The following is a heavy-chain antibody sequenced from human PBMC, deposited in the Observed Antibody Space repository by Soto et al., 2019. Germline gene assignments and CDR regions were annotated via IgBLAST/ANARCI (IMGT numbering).Heavy chain of an antibody. CDR2: IIPIFGTA. J-gene: IGHJ3*02. D-gene: IGHD3-16*02. CDR1: GGTFSSYA. CDR3: ARDPRARYDAFDI. Sequence: SVKVSCKASGGTFSSYAISWVRQAPGQGLEWMGGIIPIFGTANYAQKFQGRVTITADESTSTAHMELSSLRSEDTAVYYCARDPRARYDAFDIWGQGTMVTVSS. V-gene: IGHV1-69*13.